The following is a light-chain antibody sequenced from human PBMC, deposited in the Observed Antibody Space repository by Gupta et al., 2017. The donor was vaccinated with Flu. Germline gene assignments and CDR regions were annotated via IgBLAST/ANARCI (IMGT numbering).Light chain of an antibody. J-gene: IGLJ3*02. CDR1: RGSIAINY. Sequence: NFMLTQPHSVSESPGKTVTISCTRNRGSIAINYVQWYQQRPGSSPSTVIYEDKQRPSGVPDRFSGSIDISSNSAYLTITGLKTEDEADYYCQSYDSSNQVFGGGTKLTVL. V-gene: IGLV6-57*01. CDR3: QSYDSSNQV. CDR2: EDK.